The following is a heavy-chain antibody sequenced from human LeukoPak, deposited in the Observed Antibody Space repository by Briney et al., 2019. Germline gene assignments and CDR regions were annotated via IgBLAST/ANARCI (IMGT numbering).Heavy chain of an antibody. CDR1: GFTFSNYE. D-gene: IGHD5-18*01. V-gene: IGHV3-48*03. Sequence: GGSLRLSCAASGFTFSNYEMKWVRQAPGKGLEWVSYISSSGSIIYYADSVKGRFTISRDNAKNSLYLQMNSLRAEDTAVYYCARGGGRDTAMVIDYWGQGTLVTVSS. CDR2: ISSSGSII. CDR3: ARGGGRDTAMVIDY. J-gene: IGHJ4*02.